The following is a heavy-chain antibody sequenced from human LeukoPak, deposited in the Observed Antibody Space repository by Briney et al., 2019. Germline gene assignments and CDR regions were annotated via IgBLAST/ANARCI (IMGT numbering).Heavy chain of an antibody. D-gene: IGHD5-18*01. CDR1: GFTFRSYL. J-gene: IGHJ4*02. V-gene: IGHV3-74*01. Sequence: GGSLRLSCAASGFTFRSYLMHWVRQAPGKGLVWVSRIKSGGSTTTYADSVKGRFTISRDNAKNTLYLQMNSLRAEGTAVYYCARVVDTHFDYWGQGTLVTVSS. CDR3: ARVVDTHFDY. CDR2: IKSGGSTT.